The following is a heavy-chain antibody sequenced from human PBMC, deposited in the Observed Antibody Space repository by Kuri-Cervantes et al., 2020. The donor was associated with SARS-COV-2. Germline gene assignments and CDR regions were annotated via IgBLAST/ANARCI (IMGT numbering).Heavy chain of an antibody. J-gene: IGHJ4*02. Sequence: SETLSLTCTVSGGSISSYYWSWIRQPPGKGLEWIGYNYYSGSTNYNPSLRSRVTISVDTSKNQFSLKLSSVTAADTAVYYCARGGYSSGWYAVDWGQGTLVTVSS. CDR1: GGSISSYY. CDR2: NYYSGST. D-gene: IGHD6-19*01. V-gene: IGHV4-59*01. CDR3: ARGGYSSGWYAVD.